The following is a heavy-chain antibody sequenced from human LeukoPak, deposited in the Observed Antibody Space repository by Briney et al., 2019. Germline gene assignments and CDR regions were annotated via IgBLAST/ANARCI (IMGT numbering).Heavy chain of an antibody. CDR3: ARDLSYDFSSGSPRYFYL. CDR1: GGSISSGDYY. D-gene: IGHD3-3*01. J-gene: IGHJ2*01. V-gene: IGHV4-30-4*08. CDR2: IYYSRST. Sequence: PSQTLSLTCTVSGGSISSGDYYWSWIRQPPGKGLEWIGYIYYSRSTYYNPSLKSRVTISVDTSKNQFSLKLSSVTAAHTAVYCCARDLSYDFSSGSPRYFYLWARGTLVTVSS.